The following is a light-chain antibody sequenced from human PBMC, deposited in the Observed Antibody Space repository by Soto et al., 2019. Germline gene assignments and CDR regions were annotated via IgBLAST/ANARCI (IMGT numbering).Light chain of an antibody. CDR2: GAS. V-gene: IGKV3-20*01. CDR1: QSVRSNY. Sequence: EIGLTQSPGTLSLSSGERATLSCSASQSVRSNYLAWYQQKPGQSPRLLIYGASSRATGIPDRFGGSGSGTDFTLTISRLEPEDVAVYYCQHYASSPLTFGGGIKVEIK. J-gene: IGKJ4*01. CDR3: QHYASSPLT.